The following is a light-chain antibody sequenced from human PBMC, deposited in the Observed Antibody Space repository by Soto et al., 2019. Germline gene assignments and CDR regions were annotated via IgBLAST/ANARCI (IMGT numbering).Light chain of an antibody. CDR1: QSVSSSY. CDR3: QQYGSLPQT. CDR2: GAS. J-gene: IGKJ1*01. Sequence: EIVLTQSPGTLSLSPGERATLSCRASQSVSSSYLAWYQQKPGQAPRLLIYGASSRATDIPDRFSGSGSGTDFTLTISRLEPEDFAVYYCQQYGSLPQTFGQGTKVEIK. V-gene: IGKV3-20*01.